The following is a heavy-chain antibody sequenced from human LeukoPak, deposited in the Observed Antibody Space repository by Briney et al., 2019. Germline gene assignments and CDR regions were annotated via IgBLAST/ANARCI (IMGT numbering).Heavy chain of an antibody. D-gene: IGHD6-19*01. CDR3: ARHGYPDIAVAGTGF. CDR2: INHSGST. Sequence: SETLSLTCAVYGGSFSGYYWSWIRQPPGKGLEWIGEINHSGSTNYSPSLKSRVTISVDTSKNQFSLKLSSVTAADTAVYYCARHGYPDIAVAGTGFWGQGTLVTVSS. J-gene: IGHJ4*02. CDR1: GGSFSGYY. V-gene: IGHV4-34*01.